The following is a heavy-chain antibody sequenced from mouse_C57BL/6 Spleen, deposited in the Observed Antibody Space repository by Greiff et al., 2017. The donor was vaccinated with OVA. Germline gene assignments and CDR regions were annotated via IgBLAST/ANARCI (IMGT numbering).Heavy chain of an antibody. J-gene: IGHJ4*01. V-gene: IGHV5-9*01. D-gene: IGHD2-5*01. CDR1: GFTFSSYT. Sequence: DVKLVESGGGLVKPGGSLKLSCAASGFTFSSYTMSWVRQTPEKRLEWVATISGGGGNTYYPDSVKGRFTISRDNAKNTLYLQMSSLRSEDTALYYCASDSNYGGAMDYWGQGTSVTVSS. CDR3: ASDSNYGGAMDY. CDR2: ISGGGGNT.